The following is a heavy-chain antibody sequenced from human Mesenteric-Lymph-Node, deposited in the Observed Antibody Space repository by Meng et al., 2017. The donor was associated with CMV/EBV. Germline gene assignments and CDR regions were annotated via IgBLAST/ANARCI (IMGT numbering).Heavy chain of an antibody. V-gene: IGHV1-18*01. CDR1: GYTFTNYG. CDR2: INSNSGGT. CDR3: ARVPAYCSSTSCYNWSLDY. Sequence: ASVKVSCKASGYTFTNYGVSWVRQAPGQGLEWMGWINSNSGGTNYAQKFQGRVTMIRDTSTSTVYMELSSLRSEDTAVYYCARVPAYCSSTSCYNWSLDYWGQGTLVTVSS. J-gene: IGHJ4*02. D-gene: IGHD2-2*02.